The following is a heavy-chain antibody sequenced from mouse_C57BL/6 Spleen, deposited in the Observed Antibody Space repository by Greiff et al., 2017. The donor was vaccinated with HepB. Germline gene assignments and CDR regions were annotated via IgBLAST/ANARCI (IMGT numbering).Heavy chain of an antibody. Sequence: VQLQQPGAELVKPGASVKLSCKASGYTFTSYWMQWVKQRPGQGLEWIGEIDPSDSYTNYNQKFKGKATLTVDTSSSTAYMQLSSLTSEDSAVYYCAAYSKDWFAYWGQGTLVTVSA. CDR3: AAYSKDWFAY. CDR1: GYTFTSYW. CDR2: IDPSDSYT. D-gene: IGHD2-5*01. V-gene: IGHV1-50*01. J-gene: IGHJ3*01.